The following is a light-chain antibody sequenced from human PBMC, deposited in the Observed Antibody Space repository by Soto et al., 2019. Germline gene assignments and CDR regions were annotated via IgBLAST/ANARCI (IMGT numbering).Light chain of an antibody. V-gene: IGLV2-14*01. CDR2: DVT. CDR1: ISDVGGCSY. CDR3: SSYSSSSTPYV. Sequence: QSALTQPASVSGSPGQSITISCTGTISDVGGCSYVSWYQQHPGKPPKLMIYDVTNRPSGVSYRFSGSKSGNTASLTISGLQAEDEADYYCSSYSSSSTPYVFGTGTKVTVL. J-gene: IGLJ1*01.